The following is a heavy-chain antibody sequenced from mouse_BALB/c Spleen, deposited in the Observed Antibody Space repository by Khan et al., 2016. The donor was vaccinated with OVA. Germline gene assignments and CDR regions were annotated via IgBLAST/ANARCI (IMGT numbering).Heavy chain of an antibody. D-gene: IGHD1-1*01. J-gene: IGHJ4*01. CDR3: ARENYYGRSCYAMDY. CDR2: IAPGSSNV. Sequence: DLVKPGASVKLSCKASGYTFPSYWINWIKQRPGQGLEWIGRIAPGSSNVYYNDMFRGNATLTVDTSSSTAYIQLDSLASEDSAVYVCARENYYGRSCYAMDYWGQGTSVTVSS. CDR1: GYTFPSYW. V-gene: IGHV1S41*01.